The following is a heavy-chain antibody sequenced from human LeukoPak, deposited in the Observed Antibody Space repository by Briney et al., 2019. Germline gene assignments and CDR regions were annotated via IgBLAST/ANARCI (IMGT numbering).Heavy chain of an antibody. D-gene: IGHD5-18*01. CDR3: ARDSDTAMVVLDY. J-gene: IGHJ4*02. CDR2: INPNSGGT. V-gene: IGHV1-2*02. CDR1: GYTLTELS. Sequence: ASVKVSCKVSGYTLTELSMHWVRQAPGQGLEWMGWINPNSGGTNYAQKFQGRVTMTRDTSISTAYMELSRLRSDDTAVYYCARDSDTAMVVLDYWGQGTLVTVSS.